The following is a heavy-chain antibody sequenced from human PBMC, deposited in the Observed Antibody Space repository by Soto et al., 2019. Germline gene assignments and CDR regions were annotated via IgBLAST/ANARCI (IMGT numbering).Heavy chain of an antibody. D-gene: IGHD6-19*01. Sequence: EVQLLESGGGLVEPGGSLRLSCAASGFTFSSYAMSWVRQARGKGLEWVSAISGSGGSTYYADSVKGRFTISRDTSKNTLYLQMNSLRAEDTAVYYCAKDLLTVAGSRGGDPWGQGTLVTVSS. CDR2: ISGSGGST. CDR3: AKDLLTVAGSRGGDP. J-gene: IGHJ5*02. CDR1: GFTFSSYA. V-gene: IGHV3-23*01.